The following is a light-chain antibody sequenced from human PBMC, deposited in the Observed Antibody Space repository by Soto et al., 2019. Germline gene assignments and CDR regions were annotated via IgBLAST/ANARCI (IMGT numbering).Light chain of an antibody. V-gene: IGKV3-20*01. CDR1: QSVTSTS. Sequence: ESVWIQSQCNIYFSSGERAPLTCRASQSVTSTSLAWYQQKPGQAPRLLMYGASSRATGNPDRISGGGSGTDFTLTIRRLEPEDFAVYCCQHDVSKSIHFGQLTRLAIK. CDR3: QHDVSKSIH. CDR2: GAS. J-gene: IGKJ5*01.